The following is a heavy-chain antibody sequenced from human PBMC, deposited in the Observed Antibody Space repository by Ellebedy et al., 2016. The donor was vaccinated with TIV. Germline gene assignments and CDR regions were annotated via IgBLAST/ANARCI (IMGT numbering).Heavy chain of an antibody. J-gene: IGHJ4*02. D-gene: IGHD5-12*01. Sequence: PGGSLRLSCAASGFTFSDYGMHWVRQAPGKGLEWVTVISYDGSNKYYTDSVKGRFTISRDNSKNTLYLQMNSLRAEDTAVYYCARGNSGYDAVYLDYWGQGTLVTVSS. CDR3: ARGNSGYDAVYLDY. CDR2: ISYDGSNK. CDR1: GFTFSDYG. V-gene: IGHV3-30*03.